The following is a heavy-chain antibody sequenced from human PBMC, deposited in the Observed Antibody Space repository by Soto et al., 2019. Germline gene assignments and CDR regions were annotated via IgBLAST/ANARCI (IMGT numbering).Heavy chain of an antibody. CDR2: ISSSSSYI. J-gene: IGHJ5*02. V-gene: IGHV3-21*01. Sequence: GGSLRLSCAASGFTFSSYSMNWVRQAPGKGLEWVSSISSSSSYIYYADSVKGRFTISRDNAKNSLYLQMNSLRAEDTAVYYCARDAVRFLEWLQFDPWGKGTLVTVSS. CDR1: GFTFSSYS. D-gene: IGHD3-3*01. CDR3: ARDAVRFLEWLQFDP.